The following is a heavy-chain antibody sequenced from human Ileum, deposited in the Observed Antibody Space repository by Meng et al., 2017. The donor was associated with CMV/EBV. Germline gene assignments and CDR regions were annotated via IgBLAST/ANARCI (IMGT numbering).Heavy chain of an antibody. CDR3: VRADDYGSGMDFDP. CDR1: GFTFSRKW. CDR2: INTDGTVT. V-gene: IGHV3-74*01. J-gene: IGHJ5*02. Sequence: GESLKISCAVSGFTFSRKWMHWVRQDAGKGLLWVSCINTDGTVTRYADSVKGRFTISRDNAKNTLHLQMTSLRAEDTAVYYCVRADDYGSGMDFDPWGQGSLVTVSS. D-gene: IGHD3-10*01.